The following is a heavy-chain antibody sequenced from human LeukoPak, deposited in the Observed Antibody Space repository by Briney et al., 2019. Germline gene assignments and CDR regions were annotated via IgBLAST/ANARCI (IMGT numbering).Heavy chain of an antibody. CDR1: GFTVSSNY. CDR2: IYSGGST. V-gene: IGHV3-53*01. CDR3: ASISLYTFGGVFRDY. J-gene: IGHJ4*02. Sequence: GGSLRLSCAASGFTVSSNYMGWVRQAPGKGLEWVSVIYSGGSTYYADSVKGRFTISRDNSKNTLYLQMNSLRAEDTAVYYCASISLYTFGGVFRDYWGQGTLVTVSS. D-gene: IGHD3-16*01.